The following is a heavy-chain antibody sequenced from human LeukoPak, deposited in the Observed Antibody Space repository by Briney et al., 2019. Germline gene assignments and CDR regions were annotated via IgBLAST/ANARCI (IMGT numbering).Heavy chain of an antibody. CDR2: ISSTGATI. CDR3: ARANSLMVRGVISYFDS. Sequence: GGSLRLSCAASGFPFSSNGMNWVRQAPGKGLDFIAYISSTGATIYYADSLKGRFTISRDNARNSLYLQMNSLRDEDTAVYFCARANSLMVRGVISYFDSWGQGTLVTVSS. J-gene: IGHJ4*02. CDR1: GFPFSSNG. V-gene: IGHV3-48*02. D-gene: IGHD3-10*01.